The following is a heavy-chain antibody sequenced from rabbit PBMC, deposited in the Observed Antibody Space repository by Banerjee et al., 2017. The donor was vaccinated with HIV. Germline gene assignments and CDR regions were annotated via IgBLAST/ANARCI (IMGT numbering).Heavy chain of an antibody. CDR2: INTSSGNT. Sequence: QEQLEESGGDLVKPEGSLKLSCKASGFSFSSSYYMCWVRQAPGKGLEWIACINTSSGNTVYASWAKGRFTISKTSSTTVTLQMTSLTAADTATYFCAREGVYTYTGGYVLKFWGPGTL. J-gene: IGHJ2*01. D-gene: IGHD1-1*01. CDR1: GFSFSSSYY. V-gene: IGHV1S45*01. CDR3: AREGVYTYTGGYVLKF.